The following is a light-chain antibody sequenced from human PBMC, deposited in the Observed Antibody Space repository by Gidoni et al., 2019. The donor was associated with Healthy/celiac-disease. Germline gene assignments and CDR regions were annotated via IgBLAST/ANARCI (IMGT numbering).Light chain of an antibody. CDR1: KLGDKY. V-gene: IGLV3-1*01. Sequence: SYELKQPPYVSVSPGQTASITCYGDKLGDKYACWYQQKPGQSPVLVIYQDSKRPSGIPERFSGSNSGNTATLTISGTQAMDEADYYCQAWDSSTVVFGGGTKLTVL. J-gene: IGLJ2*01. CDR2: QDS. CDR3: QAWDSSTVV.